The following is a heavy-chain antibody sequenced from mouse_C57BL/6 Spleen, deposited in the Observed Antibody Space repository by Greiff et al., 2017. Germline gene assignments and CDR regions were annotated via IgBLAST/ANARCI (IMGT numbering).Heavy chain of an antibody. V-gene: IGHV5-16*01. J-gene: IGHJ3*01. CDR1: GFTFSDYY. CDR2: INYDGSST. CDR3: ARALTTVVATPFAY. Sequence: EVKLMESEGGLVQPGSSMKLSCTASGFTFSDYYMAWVRQVPEKGLEWVANINYDGSSTYYLDSLKSRFIISRDNAKNILYLQMSSLKSEDTATYYCARALTTVVATPFAYWGQGTLVTVSA. D-gene: IGHD1-1*01.